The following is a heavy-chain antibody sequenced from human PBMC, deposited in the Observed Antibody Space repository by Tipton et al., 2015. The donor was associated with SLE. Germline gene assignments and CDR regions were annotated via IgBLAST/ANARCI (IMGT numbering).Heavy chain of an antibody. Sequence: GLVKPSETLSLTCAVSGYSISSGYYWSWIRQPAGKGLEWIGRIYTSGSTNYNPSLKSRVTISVDTSKNQFSLKLSSVTAADTAVYYCARDDGSHGDYWGQGTLVTVSS. D-gene: IGHD2-15*01. CDR2: IYTSGST. CDR3: ARDDGSHGDY. CDR1: GYSISSGYY. J-gene: IGHJ4*02. V-gene: IGHV4-61*02.